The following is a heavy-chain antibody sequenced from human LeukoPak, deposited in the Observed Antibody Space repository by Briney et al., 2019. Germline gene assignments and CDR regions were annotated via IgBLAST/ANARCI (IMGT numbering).Heavy chain of an antibody. V-gene: IGHV3-53*01. Sequence: GGSLRLSCAASGFIVSDNHMSWVRQAPGQGLEWVSVIYSGGSTYYAVSVKGRFTISRDNSKNTLYLQMNSLRAEDTAVYYCARDSHYYDSRGGFDYWGQGTLVTVSS. CDR3: ARDSHYYDSRGGFDY. D-gene: IGHD3-22*01. J-gene: IGHJ4*02. CDR1: GFIVSDNH. CDR2: IYSGGST.